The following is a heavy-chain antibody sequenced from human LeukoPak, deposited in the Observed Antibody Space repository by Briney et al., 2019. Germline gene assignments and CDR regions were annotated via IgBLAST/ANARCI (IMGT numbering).Heavy chain of an antibody. CDR3: ARDRDMGPGEFDY. CDR2: IWYDGSNK. V-gene: IGHV3-33*01. Sequence: PGGSLRLSCAASGFTFSSYGMHWVRQAPGKGLEWVAVIWYDGSNKYYAGSVKGRFTISRDNSKNTLYLQMNSLRAEDTAVYYCARDRDMGPGEFDYWGQGTLVTVSS. CDR1: GFTFSSYG. D-gene: IGHD2-15*01. J-gene: IGHJ4*02.